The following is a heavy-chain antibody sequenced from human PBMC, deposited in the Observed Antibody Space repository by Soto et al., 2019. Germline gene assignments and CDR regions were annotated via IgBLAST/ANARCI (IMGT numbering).Heavy chain of an antibody. Sequence: GESLKISCTASGYSFTTFWIGWVRQMPGEGLELMGFINPGDSDTRYSPSFQGQVTLSADTSITTAYLQWSSLKASDTAMYFCVRHKVGGTPLLHFWGQGTLVTVS. D-gene: IGHD1-26*01. CDR3: VRHKVGGTPLLHF. V-gene: IGHV5-51*01. J-gene: IGHJ4*02. CDR2: INPGDSDT. CDR1: GYSFTTFW.